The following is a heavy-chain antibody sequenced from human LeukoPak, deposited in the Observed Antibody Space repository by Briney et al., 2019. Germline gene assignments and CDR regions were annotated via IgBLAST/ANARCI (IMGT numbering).Heavy chain of an antibody. J-gene: IGHJ4*02. Sequence: SETLSLTCTVSGGSISSSSSYWGWIRQPPGKGLEWIGSIYYSGSTYYNPSLKSRVTISVDTSKNQFSLKLSSMAAADTAVYYCARGSSGYYYYYFDYWGQGTLVTVSS. D-gene: IGHD3-22*01. CDR3: ARGSSGYYYYYFDY. CDR2: IYYSGST. V-gene: IGHV4-39*07. CDR1: GGSISSSSSY.